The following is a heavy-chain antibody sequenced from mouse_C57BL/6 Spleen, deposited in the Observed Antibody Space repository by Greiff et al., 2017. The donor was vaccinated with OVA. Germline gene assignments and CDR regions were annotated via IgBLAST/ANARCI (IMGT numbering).Heavy chain of an antibody. CDR1: GYTFTSYW. D-gene: IGHD1-1*01. J-gene: IGHJ4*01. CDR3: AREGASFITTVVMDY. Sequence: VQLQQPGAELVRPGSSVKLSCKASGYTFTSYWMDWVKQRPGQGLEWIGNIYPSDSETHYNQKFKDKATLTVDKSSSTAYMQLSSLTSEDSAVYYCAREGASFITTVVMDYWGQGTSVTVSS. CDR2: IYPSDSET. V-gene: IGHV1-61*01.